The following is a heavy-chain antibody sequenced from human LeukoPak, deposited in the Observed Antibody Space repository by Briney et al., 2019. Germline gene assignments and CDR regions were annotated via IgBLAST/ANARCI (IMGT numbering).Heavy chain of an antibody. CDR3: ARGSYVLLWFGESTPTWFDP. J-gene: IGHJ5*02. CDR1: GYTFTSYD. Sequence: ASVKVSCKASGYTFTSYDINWVRQATGQGLEWMGWMNPNSGNTGYAQKFQGRVTMTRNTSISTAYMELSSLRSEDTAVYYCARGSYVLLWFGESTPTWFDPWGQGTLVTVSS. D-gene: IGHD3-10*01. CDR2: MNPNSGNT. V-gene: IGHV1-8*01.